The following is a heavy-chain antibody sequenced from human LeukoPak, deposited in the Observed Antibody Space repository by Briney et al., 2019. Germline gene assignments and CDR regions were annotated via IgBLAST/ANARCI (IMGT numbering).Heavy chain of an antibody. CDR3: ARKLGIGGYFDL. V-gene: IGHV3-33*08. CDR2: IRYDGSNK. D-gene: IGHD7-27*01. CDR1: GFTFSSYS. Sequence: GGSLRLSCAASGFTFSSYSMNWVRQAPGKGLEWVAFIRYDGSNKYYADSVKGRFTISRDNAKNSLYLQMNSLRAEDTAVYYCARKLGIGGYFDLWGRGTLVTVSS. J-gene: IGHJ2*01.